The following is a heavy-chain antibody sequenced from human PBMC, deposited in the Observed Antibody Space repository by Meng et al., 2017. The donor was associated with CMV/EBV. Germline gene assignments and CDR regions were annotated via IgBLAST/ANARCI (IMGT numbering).Heavy chain of an antibody. CDR1: GYSFTSYW. D-gene: IGHD2-2*01. J-gene: IGHJ3*02. Sequence: KISCKGSGYSFTSYWIGWVRQAPGQGLEWMGGIIPIFGTANYTQKFQGRVTITTDESTSTAYMELSSLRSEDTAVYYCARGYCSSCAFDIWGQGTMVTVSS. CDR3: ARGYCSSCAFDI. CDR2: IIPIFGTA. V-gene: IGHV1-69*05.